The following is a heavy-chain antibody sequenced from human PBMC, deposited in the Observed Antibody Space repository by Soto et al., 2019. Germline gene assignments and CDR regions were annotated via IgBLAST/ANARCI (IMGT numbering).Heavy chain of an antibody. CDR1: GFTFSSYG. Sequence: QVQLVESGGGVVQPGRSLRLSCAASGFTFSSYGMHWVRQAPGKGLEWVAVIWYDGSNKYYADSVKGRFTISRDNSKNTLYLQMNSLRAEDTAVYYCARDQSFPGGYQLRGAFDIWGQGTMVTVSS. J-gene: IGHJ3*02. CDR2: IWYDGSNK. V-gene: IGHV3-33*01. CDR3: ARDQSFPGGYQLRGAFDI. D-gene: IGHD2-2*01.